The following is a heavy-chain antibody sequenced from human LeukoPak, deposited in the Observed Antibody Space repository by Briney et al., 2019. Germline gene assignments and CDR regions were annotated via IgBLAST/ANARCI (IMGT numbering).Heavy chain of an antibody. D-gene: IGHD2-2*02. Sequence: PGGSLRLSCTASGFTFGDYAMSWVRQAPGKGLEWVSAISGSGGSTYYADSVKGRFTISRDNSKNTLYLQMNSLRAEDTAVYYCAGGGGYCSSTSCYKRWFDPWGQGTLVTVSS. J-gene: IGHJ5*02. CDR2: ISGSGGST. CDR1: GFTFGDYA. CDR3: AGGGGYCSSTSCYKRWFDP. V-gene: IGHV3-23*01.